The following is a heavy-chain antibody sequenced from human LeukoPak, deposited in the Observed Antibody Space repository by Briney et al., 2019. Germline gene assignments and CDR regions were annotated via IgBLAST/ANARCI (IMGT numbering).Heavy chain of an antibody. D-gene: IGHD6-19*01. CDR1: GYTFTSYA. CDR2: INTNTGNP. V-gene: IGHV7-4-1*02. CDR3: ARDYVAVAGKARPADHYYYYGMDV. J-gene: IGHJ6*02. Sequence: GASVKVSCKASGYTFTSYAMNWVRQAPGQGLEWMGWINTNTGNPTYAQGFTGRFVFSLDTSVSTAYLQISSLKAEDTAVYYCARDYVAVAGKARPADHYYYYGMDVWGQGTTVTVSS.